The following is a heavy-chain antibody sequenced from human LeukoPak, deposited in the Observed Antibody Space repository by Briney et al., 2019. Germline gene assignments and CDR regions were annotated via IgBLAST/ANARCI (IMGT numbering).Heavy chain of an antibody. J-gene: IGHJ4*02. D-gene: IGHD6-13*01. V-gene: IGHV1-2*02. CDR2: INPNSGGT. Sequence: ASVKVSCKASGYTFTGYYMHWVRQAPGQGLEWVGWINPNSGGTNYAQKFQGRVTMTRDTSISTAYMKLSRLRSDDTAVYYCARAVNGSSFFRVWGQGTLVTVSS. CDR3: ARAVNGSSFFRV. CDR1: GYTFTGYY.